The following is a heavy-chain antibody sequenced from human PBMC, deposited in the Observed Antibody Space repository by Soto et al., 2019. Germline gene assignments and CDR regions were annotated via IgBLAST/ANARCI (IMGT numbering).Heavy chain of an antibody. Sequence: QVQLQESGPGLVKPSGTLSLTCAVSGGSISTSDWWSWVRQPPGTGLEWIGEIFHSGSTHYNPSLRGRVSISVDKSKSQFSLKLTSVTAADAAVYCCARMGYCSGGRCYPAYYGMDVWGQGTTVTVSS. V-gene: IGHV4-4*01. CDR2: IFHSGST. J-gene: IGHJ6*02. CDR3: ARMGYCSGGRCYPAYYGMDV. CDR1: GGSISTSDW. D-gene: IGHD2-15*01.